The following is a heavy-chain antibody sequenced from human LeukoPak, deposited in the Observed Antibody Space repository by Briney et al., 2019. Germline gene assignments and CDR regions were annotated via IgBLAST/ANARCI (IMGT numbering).Heavy chain of an antibody. CDR1: GGSISSYY. J-gene: IGHJ4*02. V-gene: IGHV4-59*01. CDR3: ARVFSDGYNWAYFDY. CDR2: IYYSGST. Sequence: SQTLSLTCTVSGGSISSYYWSWIRQPPGKGLEWIGYIYYSGSTNYNPSLKSRVTISVDTSKNQFSLKLSSVTAADTAVYYCARVFSDGYNWAYFDYWGQGTLVTVSS. D-gene: IGHD5-24*01.